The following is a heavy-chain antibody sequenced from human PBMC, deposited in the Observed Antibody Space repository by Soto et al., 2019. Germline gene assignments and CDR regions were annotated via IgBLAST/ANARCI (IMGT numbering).Heavy chain of an antibody. CDR2: IYYSGST. CDR1: GGSISSYY. V-gene: IGHV4-59*01. J-gene: IGHJ4*02. D-gene: IGHD1-20*01. Sequence: SETLSLTCTVSGGSISSYYWSWIRQPPGKGLEWIGYIYYSGSTNYNPSLKSRVTISVDTSKNQFSLKLSSVTAADTAVYYCARPTYNSGSPFDYWGQRTLDTVSS. CDR3: ARPTYNSGSPFDY.